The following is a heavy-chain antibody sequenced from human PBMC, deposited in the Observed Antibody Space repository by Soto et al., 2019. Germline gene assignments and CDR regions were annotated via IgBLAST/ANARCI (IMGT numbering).Heavy chain of an antibody. CDR2: INTNRGDT. CDR1: GYIFTDYF. CDR3: ARDGLTVQYVVDL. Sequence: GASVKVSCKASGYIFTDYFIHWVRQAPGQGLEWMGWINTNRGDTKFAPRFQGRVTMTGNTSTSTAYMGLTSLRPDDTAVYFCARDGLTVQYVVDLWGQGRVVTVSS. D-gene: IGHD3-10*02. J-gene: IGHJ3*01. V-gene: IGHV1-2*02.